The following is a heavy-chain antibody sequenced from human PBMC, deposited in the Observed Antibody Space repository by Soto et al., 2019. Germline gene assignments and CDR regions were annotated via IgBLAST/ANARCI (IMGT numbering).Heavy chain of an antibody. D-gene: IGHD6-19*01. CDR3: ARVHDSLGYSSGLHAFDI. CDR2: IIPIFGTA. CDR1: GGTFSSYA. Sequence: QVQLVQSGAEVKKPGSSVKVSCKASGGTFSSYAISWVRQAPGQGFEWMGGIIPIFGTANYAQKFQGRVTITADESTSTAYMELSSLRSEDTAVYYCARVHDSLGYSSGLHAFDIWGQGTMVTVSS. J-gene: IGHJ3*02. V-gene: IGHV1-69*01.